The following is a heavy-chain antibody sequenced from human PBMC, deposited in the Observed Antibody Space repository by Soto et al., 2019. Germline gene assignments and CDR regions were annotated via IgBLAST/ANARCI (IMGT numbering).Heavy chain of an antibody. D-gene: IGHD3-22*01. CDR2: ISYDGGNK. Sequence: QVQLVESGGGVVQPGRSLRLSCAVSGFTFSSYGMHWVRQVPAKGLEWVAVISYDGGNKEYTDSVKGRFTISRDNSKNTLYLQMNSLRAEDTAVYYCAKRRDYYDSSGPDYWGQGTLVTVSS. V-gene: IGHV3-30*18. CDR1: GFTFSSYG. J-gene: IGHJ4*02. CDR3: AKRRDYYDSSGPDY.